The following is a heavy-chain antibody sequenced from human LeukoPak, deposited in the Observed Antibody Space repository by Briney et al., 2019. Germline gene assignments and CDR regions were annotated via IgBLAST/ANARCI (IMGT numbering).Heavy chain of an antibody. V-gene: IGHV4-31*03. CDR1: GGSISSGGYY. CDR2: IYYSGST. Sequence: TLSVTCTVSGGSISSGGYYWSWIRQHPGKGLEWIGYIYYSGSTYYNPSLKSRVTISVDTSKNQFSLKLSSVTAADTAVYYCATSPDGSYSYYFDYWGQGTLVTVSS. J-gene: IGHJ4*02. CDR3: ATSPDGSYSYYFDY. D-gene: IGHD1-26*01.